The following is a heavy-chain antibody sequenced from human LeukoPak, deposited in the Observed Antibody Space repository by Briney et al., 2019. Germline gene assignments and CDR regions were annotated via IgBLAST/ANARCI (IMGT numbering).Heavy chain of an antibody. Sequence: SVKVSCKASGGTFSSYAISWVRQAPGQGLEWMGGIIPIFGTANYAQKFQGRVTITADESTSTAYMELSSLRSEDTAVYYCARGEVATTFLYYYYMDVWGKGTTVTVSS. CDR3: ARGEVATTFLYYYYMDV. V-gene: IGHV1-69*13. D-gene: IGHD5-12*01. CDR1: GGTFSSYA. J-gene: IGHJ6*03. CDR2: IIPIFGTA.